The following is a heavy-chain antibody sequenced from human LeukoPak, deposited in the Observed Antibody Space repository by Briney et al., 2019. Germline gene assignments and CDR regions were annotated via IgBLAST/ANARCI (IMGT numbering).Heavy chain of an antibody. V-gene: IGHV4-31*03. D-gene: IGHD3-22*01. J-gene: IGHJ5*02. CDR1: GGSISSDDYY. CDR3: AREARDYYDSPSWFDP. Sequence: SETLSLTCTVPGGSISSDDYYWSWIRQHPGKGLEWIGYIYYSGSTYYNPSLKSRVTISVDTSKNQFSLRLSSVTAADTAVYYCAREARDYYDSPSWFDPWGQGILVTVSS. CDR2: IYYSGST.